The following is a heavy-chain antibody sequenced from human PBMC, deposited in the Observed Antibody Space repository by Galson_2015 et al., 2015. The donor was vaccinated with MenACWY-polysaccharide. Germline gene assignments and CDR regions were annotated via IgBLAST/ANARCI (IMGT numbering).Heavy chain of an antibody. CDR1: GFSLSTSGVG. V-gene: IGHV2-5*02. D-gene: IGHD2-2*01. Sequence: PALVKPTQTLTLTCTFSGFSLSTSGVGVGWIRQPPGKALEWLALIYWDDDKRYSPSLKSRLTITKDTSKNQVVLTMTNMDPVDTATYYCAHRPNPESVVVLRYKSYERGNWFDPWGQGTLVTVSS. CDR3: AHRPNPESVVVLRYKSYERGNWFDP. J-gene: IGHJ5*02. CDR2: IYWDDDK.